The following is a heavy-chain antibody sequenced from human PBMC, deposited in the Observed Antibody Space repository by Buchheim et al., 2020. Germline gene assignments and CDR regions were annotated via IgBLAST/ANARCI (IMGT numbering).Heavy chain of an antibody. CDR2: INPNSGGT. D-gene: IGHD3-3*01. Sequence: QVQLVQSGAEVKKPGASVKVSCKASGYTFTGYYMHWVRQAPGQGLEWMGWINPNSGGTNYAQKFQGRVTMTRDTSISTAYMELSRLRSDDTAVYYCARAPPPPMYYDFWSGYFNWFDPWGQGTL. CDR1: GYTFTGYY. V-gene: IGHV1-2*02. CDR3: ARAPPPPMYYDFWSGYFNWFDP. J-gene: IGHJ5*02.